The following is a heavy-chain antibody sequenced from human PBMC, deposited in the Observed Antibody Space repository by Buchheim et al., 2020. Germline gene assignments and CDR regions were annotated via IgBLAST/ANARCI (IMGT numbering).Heavy chain of an antibody. CDR2: MYNSGST. CDR1: GDSMERGGFY. D-gene: IGHD3-10*01. Sequence: QVQLQESGPGLVKPSQTLSLTCTVSGDSMERGGFYWNWIRQHPGMGLEFIGYMYNSGSTYFNPSLRSRVTISADTSKNQFSLKLSSVTAADTAVYFCARRTPRYYFDFWGQGTL. J-gene: IGHJ4*02. V-gene: IGHV4-31*03. CDR3: ARRTPRYYFDF.